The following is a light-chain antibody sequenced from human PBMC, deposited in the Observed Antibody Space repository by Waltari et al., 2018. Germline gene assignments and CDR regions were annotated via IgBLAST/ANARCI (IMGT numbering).Light chain of an antibody. J-gene: IGLJ2*01. CDR2: RND. V-gene: IGLV1-44*01. CDR3: ASWDDSLNGRWV. CDR1: YSTVGNNV. Sequence: QSELTQPPSASGTPGQKVTIPCSGSYSTVGNNVVTCYQQSPGTAPKLLIYRNDQRPSGVPDRFSGSKSGTSASLAIIGLRSEDEADYYCASWDDSLNGRWVFGGGTKLTVL.